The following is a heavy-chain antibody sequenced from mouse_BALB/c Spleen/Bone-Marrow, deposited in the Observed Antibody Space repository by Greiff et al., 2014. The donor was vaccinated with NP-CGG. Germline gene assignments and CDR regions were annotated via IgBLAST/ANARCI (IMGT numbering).Heavy chain of an antibody. Sequence: QVQLKESGAELVRPGASVTLSCKASGYTFTDYEMHWVKQTPVHGLEWIGAIDPETGGTAYNQKFKGKATLTADKSSSTAHMELRSLTSEDSAVYYCRAYYRYDGYAMDYWGQGTSVTVSS. D-gene: IGHD2-14*01. V-gene: IGHV1-15*01. J-gene: IGHJ4*01. CDR3: RAYYRYDGYAMDY. CDR1: GYTFTDYE. CDR2: IDPETGGT.